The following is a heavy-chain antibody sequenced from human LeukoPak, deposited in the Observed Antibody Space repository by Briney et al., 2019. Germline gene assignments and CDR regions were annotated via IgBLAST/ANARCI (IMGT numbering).Heavy chain of an antibody. CDR1: GGTFSSYA. D-gene: IGHD2-2*02. CDR3: ARDRGYCSSTSCYRGGDYYYYYYMDV. CDR2: IIPIFGTA. J-gene: IGHJ6*03. Sequence: ASVKVSCKASGGTFSSYAISWVRQAPGQGLEWMGGIIPIFGTANYAQKFQGRVTITTDESTSTAYMELSSLRSEDTAVYYCARDRGYCSSTSCYRGGDYYYYYYMDVWGKGTTVTVSS. V-gene: IGHV1-69*05.